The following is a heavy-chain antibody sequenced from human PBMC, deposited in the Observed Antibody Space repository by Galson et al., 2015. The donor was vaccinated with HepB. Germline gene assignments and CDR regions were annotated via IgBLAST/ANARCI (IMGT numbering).Heavy chain of an antibody. Sequence: SVKVSCKASGGAFSSYTISWVRQAPGQGLEWMGRIIPILGIANYAQKFQGRVTITADKSTSTAYMELSSLRSEDTAVYYCARAPYYYDSSGYYYEDYWGQGTLVTVSS. V-gene: IGHV1-69*02. CDR3: ARAPYYYDSSGYYYEDY. J-gene: IGHJ4*02. D-gene: IGHD3-22*01. CDR1: GGAFSSYT. CDR2: IIPILGIA.